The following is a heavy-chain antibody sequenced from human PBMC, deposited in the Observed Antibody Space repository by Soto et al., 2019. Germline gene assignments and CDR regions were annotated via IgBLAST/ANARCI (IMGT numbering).Heavy chain of an antibody. CDR1: GLTVSSNY. J-gene: IGHJ6*02. CDR3: ARDARYYDILTGYYNVGYYYYGMDV. D-gene: IGHD3-9*01. Sequence: EVKLVETGGGLIQPGGSLRLSCAASGLTVSSNYMSWVRQAPGKGLECVSVIYSGGSTYYADSVKGRFTISRDNSKNTLYLQMNSLRAEDTAVYYCARDARYYDILTGYYNVGYYYYGMDVWGQGTTVTVSS. CDR2: IYSGGST. V-gene: IGHV3-53*02.